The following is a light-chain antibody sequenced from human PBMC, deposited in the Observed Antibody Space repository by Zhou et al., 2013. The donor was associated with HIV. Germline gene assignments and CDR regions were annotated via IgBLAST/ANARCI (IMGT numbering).Light chain of an antibody. J-gene: IGKJ4*01. Sequence: DIQMTQSPSSVSASVGGSVTITCRASQDISNGLVWYQQKPGKAPTLLIFEASSLQSGVPSRFSGSGSGTDFTLTINSLQREDFATYYCQQANSFPLTFGGGTTVDIK. CDR2: EAS. CDR1: QDISNG. CDR3: QQANSFPLT. V-gene: IGKV1D-12*01.